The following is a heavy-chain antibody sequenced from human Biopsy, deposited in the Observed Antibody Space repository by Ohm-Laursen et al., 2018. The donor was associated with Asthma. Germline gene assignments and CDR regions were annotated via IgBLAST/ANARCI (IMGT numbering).Heavy chain of an antibody. D-gene: IGHD6-19*01. CDR3: ARASVAASSNWFDP. V-gene: IGHV4-30-4*01. Sequence: SQTLSLTWTVSGASIKTDDHYWSWLRQPPGKGLEWFGFIHYSGSTSYNPSLKGGVTISVDTSKNQFSLKLSSVTAADTAVYYCARASVAASSNWFDPWDQGTLVTVSS. CDR2: IHYSGST. CDR1: GASIKTDDHY. J-gene: IGHJ5*02.